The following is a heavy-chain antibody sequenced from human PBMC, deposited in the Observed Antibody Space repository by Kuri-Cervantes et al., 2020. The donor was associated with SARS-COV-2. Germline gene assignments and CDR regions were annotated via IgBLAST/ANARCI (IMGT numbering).Heavy chain of an antibody. CDR1: GYTLTELS. D-gene: IGHD4-17*01. CDR3: ASDYGDYAEYFQH. Sequence: ASVKVSCKVSGYTLTELSMHWVRQAPGKGLEWMGGFDPEDGETIYAQKFQGRVTMTRDTSTSTVYMELSSLRSEDTAVYYCASDYGDYAEYFQHWGQGTLVTVSS. CDR2: FDPEDGET. J-gene: IGHJ1*01. V-gene: IGHV1-24*01.